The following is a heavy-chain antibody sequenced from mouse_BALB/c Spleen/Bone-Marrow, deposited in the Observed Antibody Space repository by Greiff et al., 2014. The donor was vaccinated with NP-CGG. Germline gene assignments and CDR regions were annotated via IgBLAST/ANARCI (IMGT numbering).Heavy chain of an antibody. J-gene: IGHJ4*01. CDR3: ARSGKVRNAMDY. CDR2: ISGYYGDA. Sequence: VMLVESGAKLVRPGVSVKISCKGSGYTFTDHAIHWVKRSHAKSLEWIGVISGYYGDAIYNQKFKGKATMTVDKSSSTAYMELARLTSEDSAIYYCARSGKVRNAMDYWGQVTSVTVSS. V-gene: IGHV1S137*01. CDR1: GYTFTDHA. D-gene: IGHD1-1*01.